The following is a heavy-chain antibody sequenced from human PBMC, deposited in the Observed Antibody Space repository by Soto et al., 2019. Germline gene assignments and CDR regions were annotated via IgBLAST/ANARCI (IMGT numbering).Heavy chain of an antibody. D-gene: IGHD3-9*01. CDR3: ARDLGLRYFDWLIHYGMDV. Sequence: PSETLSLTCTVSGGSISSGCYYWSWIRQHPGKGLEWIGYIYYSGSTYYNPSLKSRVTISVDTSKNQFSLKLSSVTAADTAVYYCARDLGLRYFDWLIHYGMDVWGQGTTVTVSS. CDR2: IYYSGST. V-gene: IGHV4-31*03. CDR1: GGSISSGCYY. J-gene: IGHJ6*02.